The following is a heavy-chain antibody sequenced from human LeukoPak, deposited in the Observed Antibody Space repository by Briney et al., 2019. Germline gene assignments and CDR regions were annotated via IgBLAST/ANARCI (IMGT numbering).Heavy chain of an antibody. V-gene: IGHV3-9*01. CDR3: AKDSCSGGSCYFTDAFDI. D-gene: IGHD2-15*01. J-gene: IGHJ3*02. CDR2: ISWNSGSI. CDR1: GFTFDDYA. Sequence: PGRSLRLSCAASGFTFDDYAMHWVRQPPGKGLEWVSGISWNSGSIDYADSVKGRFTISRDNAKNSLYLQMSSLRAEDTALYYCAKDSCSGGSCYFTDAFDIWGQGTMVTVSS.